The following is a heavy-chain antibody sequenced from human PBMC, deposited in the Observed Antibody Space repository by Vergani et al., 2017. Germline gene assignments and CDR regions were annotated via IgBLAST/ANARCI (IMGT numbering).Heavy chain of an antibody. CDR3: AKEGGYSSGWYPDAFDI. D-gene: IGHD6-19*01. J-gene: IGHJ3*02. CDR2: ISGSGGST. CDR1: GFTFSSYA. V-gene: IGHV3-23*01. Sequence: EVQLLESGGGLVQPGGSLRLSCAASGFTFSSYAMSWVRQAPGKGLEWVSAISGSGGSTYYADSVKGRFTMSRDNSKNTLYLQMNSLRAEDTAVYYCAKEGGYSSGWYPDAFDIWGQGTMVTVSS.